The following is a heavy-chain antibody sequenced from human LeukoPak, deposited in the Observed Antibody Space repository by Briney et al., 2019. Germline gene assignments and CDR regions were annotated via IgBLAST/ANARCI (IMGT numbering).Heavy chain of an antibody. D-gene: IGHD2-2*01. V-gene: IGHV4-39*02. CDR1: GGSISSSSYY. CDR3: ARDRYCSSTSCYYYGMDV. J-gene: IGHJ6*02. CDR2: IYYSGST. Sequence: SETLSLTCTVSGGSISSSSYYWGWIRQPPGKGLEWIGSIYYSGSTYYNPSLKSRVTISVDTSKNQFSLKLSSVTAADTAVYYCARDRYCSSTSCYYYGMDVWGQGTTVTVSS.